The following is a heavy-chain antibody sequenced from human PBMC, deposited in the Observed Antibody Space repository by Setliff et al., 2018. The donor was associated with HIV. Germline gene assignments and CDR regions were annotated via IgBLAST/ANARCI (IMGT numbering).Heavy chain of an antibody. J-gene: IGHJ4*02. Sequence: GASVKVSCKASGYTFTNYGITWVRQAPGQGLEWMGWITADNGNTNYAQRFKGRVTMTSDTSTSTAYMELRSLRSDDTAVYYCARFSSSFDYWGQGTLVTVS. CDR1: GYTFTNYG. CDR2: ITADNGNT. V-gene: IGHV1-18*01. D-gene: IGHD6-13*01. CDR3: ARFSSSFDY.